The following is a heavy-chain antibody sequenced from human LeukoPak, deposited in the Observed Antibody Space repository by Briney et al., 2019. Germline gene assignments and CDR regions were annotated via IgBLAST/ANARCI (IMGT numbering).Heavy chain of an antibody. CDR3: AKLKEKDFWSGYYYYYYMDV. J-gene: IGHJ6*03. Sequence: GGSLRLSCAASGFTFSSYAMSWVRQAPGKGLEWVSAISGSGGSTYYADSVKGRFTISRDNSKNTLYLQMNSLRAEDTAVYYCAKLKEKDFWSGYYYYYYMDVWGKGTTVTVSS. CDR2: ISGSGGST. CDR1: GFTFSSYA. V-gene: IGHV3-23*01. D-gene: IGHD3-3*01.